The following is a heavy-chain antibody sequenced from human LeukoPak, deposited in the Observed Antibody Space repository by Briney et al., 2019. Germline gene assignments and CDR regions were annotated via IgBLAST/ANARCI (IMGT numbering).Heavy chain of an antibody. CDR2: ITSGDFV. CDR1: GFTFSAYS. CDR3: ARGGFNMVRGVIIPSNSYYYYMDI. Sequence: GGSLRLSCAVSGFTFSAYSMNWVRPAPGKGLEWVSSITSGDFVYFADSLKGRFTISRDNAKSSLYLQMNSLRAEDTAVYYCARGGFNMVRGVIIPSNSYYYYMDIWGKGTTVTVSS. V-gene: IGHV3-21*01. D-gene: IGHD3-10*01. J-gene: IGHJ6*03.